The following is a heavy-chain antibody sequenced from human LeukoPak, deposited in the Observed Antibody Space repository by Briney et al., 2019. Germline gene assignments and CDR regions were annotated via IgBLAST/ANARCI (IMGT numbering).Heavy chain of an antibody. Sequence: GGSLRLSCAATGFTFSSYAMSWVRQARGKGMELVSAISGSGGSTYYADSVKGRFTISRDNSKNTLYLQMNSLRAEDTAVYYCAKDSNHWGEGGAFDIWGQGTMVTVSS. D-gene: IGHD7-27*01. CDR2: ISGSGGST. CDR3: AKDSNHWGEGGAFDI. J-gene: IGHJ3*02. V-gene: IGHV3-23*01. CDR1: GFTFSSYA.